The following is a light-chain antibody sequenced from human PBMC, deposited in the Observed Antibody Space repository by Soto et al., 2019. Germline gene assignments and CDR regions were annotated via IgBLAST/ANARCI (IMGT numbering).Light chain of an antibody. CDR3: QQANRFPIT. CDR1: QSISSW. CDR2: DAS. V-gene: IGKV1-5*01. J-gene: IGKJ5*01. Sequence: DIQMAQAPSTLSASLGDRVTITCRASQSISSWLAWYQQKPGKAPKLLIYDASSLESGVPSWFSGSGSGTEFTLTISSLHPEDFATYYCQQANRFPITFGRGTRLEIK.